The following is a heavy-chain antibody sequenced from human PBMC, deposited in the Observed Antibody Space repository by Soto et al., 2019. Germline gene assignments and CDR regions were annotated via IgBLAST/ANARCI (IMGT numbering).Heavy chain of an antibody. CDR3: ARVFVSYDCWSGYYWDV. D-gene: IGHD3-3*01. J-gene: IGHJ6*04. CDR1: GYTFTSYD. CDR2: MNPNSGNT. V-gene: IGHV1-8*01. Sequence: GASVKLSCKASGYTFTSYDINWLRQATAQRLEWMGWMNPNSGNTGYAQKFQGRVTMTRNTSISTAYMELSSLRSEDTAVYYCARVFVSYDCWSGYYWDVWGKGTTVTVSS.